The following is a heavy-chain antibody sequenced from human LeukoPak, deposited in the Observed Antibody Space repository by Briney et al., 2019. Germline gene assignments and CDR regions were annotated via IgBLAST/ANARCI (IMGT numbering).Heavy chain of an antibody. V-gene: IGHV4-4*07. J-gene: IGHJ4*02. Sequence: SETLSLTCTVSGGSISSYYWSWIRQPAGKGLEWIGRIYTSGSTYYNPSLKSPVTISVDTSKNQFSLKLTSVTAADTAVYYCARDLGYSSSFSAFDYWGQGTLVTVSS. CDR2: IYTSGST. CDR1: GGSISSYY. D-gene: IGHD6-19*01. CDR3: ARDLGYSSSFSAFDY.